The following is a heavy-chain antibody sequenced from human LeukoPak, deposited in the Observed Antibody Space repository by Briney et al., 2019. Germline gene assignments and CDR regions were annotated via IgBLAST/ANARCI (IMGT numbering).Heavy chain of an antibody. CDR1: GGSISTSNYY. V-gene: IGHV4-39*07. CDR3: ARVVASTSIDS. D-gene: IGHD2-15*01. J-gene: IGHJ4*02. CDR2: IFYSGST. Sequence: SETLSLTCTVSGGSISTSNYYWGWVRQPPGKGLEWIGNIFYSGSTYYSPSLKSRVTISIDPSKNRFSLKLTSVTAADTAIYYCARVVASTSIDSWGQGTLVTVSS.